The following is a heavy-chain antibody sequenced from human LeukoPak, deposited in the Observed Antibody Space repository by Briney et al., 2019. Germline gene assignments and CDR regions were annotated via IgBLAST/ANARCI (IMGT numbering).Heavy chain of an antibody. CDR3: GRAVPAYFDC. Sequence: PGGSLRLSCAASGFTFSSYAMHWVRQAPGKGLEWVAVISYDGSNKYYADSVKGRFTISRDNSKNTLYLQMNSLRAEDTAVYYCGRAVPAYFDCWGQGTLVSVCS. J-gene: IGHJ4*02. CDR1: GFTFSSYA. CDR2: ISYDGSNK. V-gene: IGHV3-30*14. D-gene: IGHD2-15*01.